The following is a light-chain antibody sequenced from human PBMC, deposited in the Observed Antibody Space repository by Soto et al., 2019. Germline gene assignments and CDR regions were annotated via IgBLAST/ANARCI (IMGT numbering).Light chain of an antibody. V-gene: IGKV3-20*01. J-gene: IGKJ1*01. CDR3: QQYGSSRTWT. CDR2: GAS. Sequence: EIVLTQSPGTLSLSPGERATLSCRASQCVSSSYLAWYQQKPGQAPRLLIYGASSRATGIPDRFSGSGSGTDFTLTISRLEPEDFAVYYCQQYGSSRTWTFGQGTKVEIK. CDR1: QCVSSSY.